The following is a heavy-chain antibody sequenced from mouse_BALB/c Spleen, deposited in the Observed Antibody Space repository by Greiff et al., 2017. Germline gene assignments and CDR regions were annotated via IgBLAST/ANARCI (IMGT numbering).Heavy chain of an antibody. D-gene: IGHD2-1*01. Sequence: EVKVVESGGGLVKPGGSLKLSCAASGFTFSSYAMSWVRQTPEKRLEWVATISSGGSYTYYPDSVKGRFTISRDNAKNTLYLQMSSLRSEDTAMYYCASYYGNYWGQGTTLTVSS. CDR2: ISSGGSYT. CDR3: ASYYGNY. V-gene: IGHV5-9-3*01. CDR1: GFTFSSYA. J-gene: IGHJ2*01.